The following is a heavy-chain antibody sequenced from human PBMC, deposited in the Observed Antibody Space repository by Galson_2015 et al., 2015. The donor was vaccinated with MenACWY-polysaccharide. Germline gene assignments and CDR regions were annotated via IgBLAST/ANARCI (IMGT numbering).Heavy chain of an antibody. CDR2: IRNDEISK. CDR1: GFNFRGNG. D-gene: IGHD6-13*01. CDR3: ARNPSRLDIAAASH. J-gene: IGHJ4*02. V-gene: IGHV3-30*02. Sequence: SLRLSCAASGFNFRGNGMHWVRQAPGKGLEWVALIRNDEISKHYIDAVKGRFTISRDNSKNTLYLRMNSLRPEDTAVYYCARNPSRLDIAAASHWGQGALVTVSS.